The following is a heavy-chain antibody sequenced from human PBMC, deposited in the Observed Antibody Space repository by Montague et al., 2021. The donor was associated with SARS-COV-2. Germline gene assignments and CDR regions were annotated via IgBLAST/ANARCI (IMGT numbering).Heavy chain of an antibody. Sequence: SETLSLTCTVSGDSIGTGYYFWSWIRQSQGKGLECLGTVCDRGTTYYNPSLKSRVTLSVDTSTNQFFLKLTSVTVADTAIYFCARRNYGSSSSCYNGGFDNWGQGAVVTVSS. CDR2: VCDRGTT. CDR1: GDSIGTGYYF. CDR3: ARRNYGSSSSCYNGGFDN. J-gene: IGHJ4*03. V-gene: IGHV4-39*01. D-gene: IGHD2-2*01.